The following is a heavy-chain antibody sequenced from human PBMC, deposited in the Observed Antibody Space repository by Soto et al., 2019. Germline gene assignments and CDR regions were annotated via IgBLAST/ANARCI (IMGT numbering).Heavy chain of an antibody. CDR1: GGSISSGGYY. Sequence: KPSDTLSLTCTVSGGSISSGGYYWSWIRQHPGKGLEWIGYIYYSGSTYYNPSLKSRVTISVDTSKNQFSLKLSSVTAADTAVYYCARDRECSGGTCYNYFDYWGQGTLVTVSS. D-gene: IGHD2-15*01. CDR2: IYYSGST. J-gene: IGHJ4*02. CDR3: ARDRECSGGTCYNYFDY. V-gene: IGHV4-31*03.